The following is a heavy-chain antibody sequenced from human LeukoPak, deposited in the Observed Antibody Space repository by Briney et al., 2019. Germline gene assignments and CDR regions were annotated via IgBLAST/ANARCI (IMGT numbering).Heavy chain of an antibody. J-gene: IGHJ2*01. CDR3: ARDLHDSRGLHWYFDL. CDR1: GGTFSSYA. D-gene: IGHD3-22*01. Sequence: ASVKVSCKASGGTFSSYAISWVRQAPGQGLEWMGWISAYNGNTNYAQKIQGRVTMTTDTSTSTAYMELRSLRSDDTAVYYCARDLHDSRGLHWYFDLWGRGTLVTVSS. V-gene: IGHV1-18*01. CDR2: ISAYNGNT.